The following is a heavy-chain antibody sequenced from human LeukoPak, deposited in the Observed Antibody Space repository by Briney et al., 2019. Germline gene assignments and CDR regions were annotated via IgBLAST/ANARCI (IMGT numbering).Heavy chain of an antibody. CDR1: GGSISSYY. CDR2: IYYSGST. CDR3: ARAGCSSTSCYIFGAFDI. D-gene: IGHD2-2*02. J-gene: IGHJ3*02. V-gene: IGHV4-59*01. Sequence: PSETLSLTCTVSGGSISSYYWSRLRQPPGKGLEWIGYIYYSGSTNYNPSLKSRVTISVDTSKNQFSLKLSSVTAADTAVYYCARAGCSSTSCYIFGAFDIWGQGTMVTVSS.